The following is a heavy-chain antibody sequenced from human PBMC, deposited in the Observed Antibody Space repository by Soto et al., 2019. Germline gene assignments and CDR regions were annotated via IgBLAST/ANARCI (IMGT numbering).Heavy chain of an antibody. V-gene: IGHV1-46*01. CDR3: ARSPYSSGYYYAIDY. Sequence: ASVKVSCKASGYTLIMYYIHWMRQAPGQGLEWMGIINPNSGSTTYAQKFQGRVTMTRDTSTSTVYLDLSSLRSEDTAMYYCARSPYSSGYYYAIDYWGQGTQVTVSS. CDR1: GYTLIMYY. CDR2: INPNSGST. D-gene: IGHD3-22*01. J-gene: IGHJ4*02.